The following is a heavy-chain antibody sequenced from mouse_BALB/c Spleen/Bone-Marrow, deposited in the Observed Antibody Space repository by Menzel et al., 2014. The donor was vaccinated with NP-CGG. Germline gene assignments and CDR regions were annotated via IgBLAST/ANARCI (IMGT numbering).Heavy chain of an antibody. V-gene: IGHV7-1*02. CDR2: SRDKANDYTT. Sequence: DVMLVESGGGLVQPGGSLRLSCATSGFTFSDFYMEWVRQPPGKRLEWIAASRDKANDYTTEYSASVKGRFIVSRDTSQSILYLHMNALRAEDTAIYYCARGTVNYFDYWGQGTTLTVSS. CDR1: GFTFSDFY. CDR3: ARGTVNYFDY. D-gene: IGHD1-1*01. J-gene: IGHJ2*01.